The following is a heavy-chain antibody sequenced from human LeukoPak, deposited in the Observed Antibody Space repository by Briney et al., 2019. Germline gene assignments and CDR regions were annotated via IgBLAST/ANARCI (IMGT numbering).Heavy chain of an antibody. J-gene: IGHJ4*02. CDR1: GDSVSSNSAA. V-gene: IGHV6-1*01. D-gene: IGHD5-12*01. Sequence: SQTLSLTCAISGDSVSSNSAAWNWIRQSPSRGLEWLGRIYYRSKWYNDYAVSVKSRITITSDTSKNQLSLRLSSVSPEDTAVYYCVREGGSSGYDFYFDHWGQGTLVTVSS. CDR2: IYYRSKWYN. CDR3: VREGGSSGYDFYFDH.